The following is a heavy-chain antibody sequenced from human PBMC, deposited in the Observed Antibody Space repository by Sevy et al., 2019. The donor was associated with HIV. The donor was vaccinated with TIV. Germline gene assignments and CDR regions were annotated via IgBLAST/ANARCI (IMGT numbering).Heavy chain of an antibody. J-gene: IGHJ4*02. D-gene: IGHD6-13*01. V-gene: IGHV1-69*06. CDR2: IIPIFGTA. CDR3: AREQGIAGTFDY. Sequence: ASVKVSCKASGGTFSSYAISWVRQAPGQGLEWMGGIIPIFGTANYAQKFQGRVTITADKSTSTAYMELSSLRSEDTAVYYCAREQGIAGTFDYWGQGTLVSVSS. CDR1: GGTFSSYA.